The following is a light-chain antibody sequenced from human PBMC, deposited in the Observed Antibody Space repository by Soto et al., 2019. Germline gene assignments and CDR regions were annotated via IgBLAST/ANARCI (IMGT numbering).Light chain of an antibody. V-gene: IGKV1-9*01. CDR3: QQLNDRRFS. CDR1: QGNNSF. J-gene: IGKJ2*01. Sequence: LTQSPSSLYASVGDRVTISCRASQGNNSFVAWYQQKSGKAPKLLIYAASTLQSGVPSRFSGSGSGTDFTLTISSLQPEDFATYYCQQLNDRRFSFGQGTKVDIK. CDR2: AAS.